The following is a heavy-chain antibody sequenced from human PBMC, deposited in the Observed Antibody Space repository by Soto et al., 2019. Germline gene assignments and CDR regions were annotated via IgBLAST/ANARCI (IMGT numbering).Heavy chain of an antibody. J-gene: IGHJ6*02. D-gene: IGHD2-15*01. V-gene: IGHV1-18*03. CDR1: GYTFTSYG. CDR2: ISAYNGNT. CDR3: ARVPMWNIVVVVAPGNYGMDV. Sequence: ASEKFSCKASGYTFTSYGISWVRQAPGQGLEWMGWISAYNGNTNYAQKLQGRVTMTTDTSTSTAYMELRSLRSDDMAVYYCARVPMWNIVVVVAPGNYGMDVWGQGTTVTSP.